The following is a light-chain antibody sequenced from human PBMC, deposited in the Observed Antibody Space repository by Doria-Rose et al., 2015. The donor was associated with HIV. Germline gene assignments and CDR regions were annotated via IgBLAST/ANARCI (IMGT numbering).Light chain of an antibody. CDR3: SSYTSSSTLWV. V-gene: IGLV2-14*01. CDR2: EVS. Sequence: QSVLTQPASVSGSPGQSITISCTGTSSDIGDYNYVSWYHQHPGKAPKLMIYEVSNRPSGVSNRFSGSKSANTASLTISGLQSEDEADYHCSSYTSSSTLWVFGGGTKLTVL. CDR1: SSDIGDYNY. J-gene: IGLJ3*02.